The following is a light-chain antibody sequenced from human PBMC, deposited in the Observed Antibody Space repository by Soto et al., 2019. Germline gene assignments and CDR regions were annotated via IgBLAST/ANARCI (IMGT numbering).Light chain of an antibody. CDR1: QSVSYY. Sequence: EVVLTQFPANLSLSPGESATLSCKASQSVSYYLAWYQQKPGQAPRLLIYDVSSRAPGVPARFSGSGSGTDFTLTVSNLESDDVAVYYCQQRSNWPALTFGGGTKVEI. J-gene: IGKJ4*01. CDR2: DVS. V-gene: IGKV3-11*01. CDR3: QQRSNWPALT.